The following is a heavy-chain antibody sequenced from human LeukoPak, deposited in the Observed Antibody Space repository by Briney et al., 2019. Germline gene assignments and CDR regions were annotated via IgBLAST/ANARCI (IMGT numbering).Heavy chain of an antibody. CDR2: IKQDGSEK. CDR1: GFTFSSYW. D-gene: IGHD2-21*02. V-gene: IGHV3-7*01. J-gene: IGHJ4*02. Sequence: HPGGSLRLSCAASGFTFSSYWMSWVRQAPGKGLEWVANIKQDGSEKYYVDSVKGRFTISRDNAKNSLYLQMNSLRAEDTAVYYCARAQTYGDSRLLLDYWGQGTLVTVSS. CDR3: ARAQTYGDSRLLLDY.